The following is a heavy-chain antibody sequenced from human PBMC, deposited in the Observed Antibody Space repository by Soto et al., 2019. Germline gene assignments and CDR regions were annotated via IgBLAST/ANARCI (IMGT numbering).Heavy chain of an antibody. CDR2: TYYKSKWYY. J-gene: IGHJ6*03. CDR1: GDSVSSNSAG. CDR3: ARGSWDDVSGHYYMDV. V-gene: IGHV6-1*01. D-gene: IGHD1-1*01. Sequence: QVQLQQSSPGLVKPSQALSLTCDISGDSVSSNSAGWNWIRQTPSRGLEWLGRTYYKSKWYYTYAASVKSRITVSPDTSKNQFSLQLTSGTPEDTAVYYCARGSWDDVSGHYYMDVWDKGTTVTVSS.